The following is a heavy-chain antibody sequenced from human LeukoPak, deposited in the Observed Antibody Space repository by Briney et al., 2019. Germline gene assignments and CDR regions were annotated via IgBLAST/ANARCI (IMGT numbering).Heavy chain of an antibody. D-gene: IGHD6-13*01. V-gene: IGHV1-2*02. Sequence: ASVKVSCKASGYTFTGYYMHWVRQAPGQGLEWMGWINPNSGGTNYAQKFQGRVTMTRDTSISTAYMELSRLRSDDTAVYYCARDRGYSSSPFDYWGHGTLVTVSS. CDR1: GYTFTGYY. CDR3: ARDRGYSSSPFDY. J-gene: IGHJ4*01. CDR2: INPNSGGT.